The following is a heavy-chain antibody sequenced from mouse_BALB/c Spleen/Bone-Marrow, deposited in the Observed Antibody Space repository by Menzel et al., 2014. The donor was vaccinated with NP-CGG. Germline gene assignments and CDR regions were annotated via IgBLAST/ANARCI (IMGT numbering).Heavy chain of an antibody. CDR1: GFTFSSYG. CDR2: ISSGGTYT. Sequence: EVQLVESGGDLVKPGGSLKLSCAASGFTFSSYGMSWVRQAPDKGLEWVATISSGGTYTFYPDSVKGRFTISRDNAKNTLYLQRSSLKSEDTAMYYCTRQGSDGYDSREDWYFDVWGAGTTVTVSS. CDR3: TRQGSDGYDSREDWYFDV. D-gene: IGHD1-1*01. V-gene: IGHV5-6*01. J-gene: IGHJ1*01.